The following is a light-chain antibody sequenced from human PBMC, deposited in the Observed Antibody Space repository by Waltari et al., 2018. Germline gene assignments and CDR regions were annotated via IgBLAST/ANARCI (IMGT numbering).Light chain of an antibody. J-gene: IGKJ2*01. CDR2: RTS. CDR1: QSVSRY. V-gene: IGKV1-39*01. Sequence: DIKMTQSPSSLSASVGDTVTITCRASQSVSRYLNWYQQRPGGAPNLLIYRTSNLQGGVPSRVSGSGSGTDFTLTIDSLQPEDFATYYCQQSDGIPFTFGQGTKLEVK. CDR3: QQSDGIPFT.